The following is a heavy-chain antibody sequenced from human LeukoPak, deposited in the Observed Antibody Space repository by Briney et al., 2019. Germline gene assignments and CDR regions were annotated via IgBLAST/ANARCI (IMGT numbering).Heavy chain of an antibody. CDR3: AKVFSPIWFGELFGLDY. CDR2: ISGSGDAT. D-gene: IGHD3-10*01. V-gene: IGHV3-23*01. CDR1: GFTFSSYA. J-gene: IGHJ4*02. Sequence: PGGSLRLSCAASGFTFSSYAMSWVRQAPGKGLEWVSAISGSGDATYYADSVKGRFTISRDNSKNTLYLQMNSLRAEDTAVYYCAKVFSPIWFGELFGLDYWGQGTLVTVSS.